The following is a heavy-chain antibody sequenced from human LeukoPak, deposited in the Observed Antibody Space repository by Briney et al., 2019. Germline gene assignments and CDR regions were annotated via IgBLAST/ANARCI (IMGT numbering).Heavy chain of an antibody. D-gene: IGHD3-9*01. CDR1: GGSISSSNW. CDR3: ARMYYDILTGYFRLDY. CDR2: IYHSGST. J-gene: IGHJ4*02. V-gene: IGHV4-4*02. Sequence: SETLFLTCAVSGGSISSSNWWSWVRQPPGKGLEWIGEIYHSGSTNYNPSLKSRVTISVDKSKNQFSLKLSSVTVADTAVYYCARMYYDILTGYFRLDYWGQGTLVTLSS.